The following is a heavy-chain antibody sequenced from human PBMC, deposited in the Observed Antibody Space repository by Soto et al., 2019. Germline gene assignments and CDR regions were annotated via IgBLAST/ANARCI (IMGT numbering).Heavy chain of an antibody. D-gene: IGHD6-19*01. J-gene: IGHJ4*02. CDR3: VRDKSPYSSGWHNRHFDY. CDR1: GFTFSSYA. Sequence: QVQLVESGGGVVQPGRSLRRSCAASGFTFSSYAMHWVRQAPGKGLEWVAVISYDGSNKYYADSVKGRFTISRDNSKTLYLQMNSLRAEDTAVYYCVRDKSPYSSGWHNRHFDYWGQGTLVTVSS. CDR2: ISYDGSNK. V-gene: IGHV3-30-3*01.